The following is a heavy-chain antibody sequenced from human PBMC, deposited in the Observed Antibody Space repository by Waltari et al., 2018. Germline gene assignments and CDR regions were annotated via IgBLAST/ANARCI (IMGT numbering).Heavy chain of an antibody. CDR1: GFTFSDYY. V-gene: IGHV3-11*01. J-gene: IGHJ6*02. CDR3: ARDRRVYYDSSGYYYYYYGMDV. CDR2: ISSSGSTI. D-gene: IGHD3-22*01. Sequence: AASGFTFSDYYMSWIRQAPGTGLEWVSYISSSGSTIYYADSVKGRFTISRDNAKNSLYLQMNSLRAEDTAVYYCARDRRVYYDSSGYYYYYYGMDVWGQGTTVTVSS.